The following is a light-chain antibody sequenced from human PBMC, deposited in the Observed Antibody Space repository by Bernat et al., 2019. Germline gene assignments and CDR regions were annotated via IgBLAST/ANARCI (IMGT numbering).Light chain of an antibody. J-gene: IGKJ5*01. CDR2: KAS. CDR1: QSISSW. Sequence: DIQMTQSPSTLSASVGDRVTITCRASQSISSWLAWYQQKPGKAPKLLNYKASSLESGVPSRFSGSGSGTEFTLTISSLQPDDFATYYCKQYNSYSITFGQGTRLEIK. V-gene: IGKV1-5*03. CDR3: KQYNSYSIT.